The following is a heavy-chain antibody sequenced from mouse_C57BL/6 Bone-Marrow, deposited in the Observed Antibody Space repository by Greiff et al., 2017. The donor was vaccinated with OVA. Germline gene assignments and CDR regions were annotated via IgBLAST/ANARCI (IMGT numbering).Heavy chain of an antibody. J-gene: IGHJ2*01. V-gene: IGHV1-64*01. CDR1: GYTFTSYW. CDR2: INPNSGST. Sequence: QVQLKQPGAELVKPGASVKLSCKASGYTFTSYWMHWVKQRPGQGLEWIGMINPNSGSTNYNEKFKSKATLTVDKSSSTAYMQLSSLTSEDSAVYYCARSTTVVGGYWGQGTTLTVSS. D-gene: IGHD1-1*01. CDR3: ARSTTVVGGY.